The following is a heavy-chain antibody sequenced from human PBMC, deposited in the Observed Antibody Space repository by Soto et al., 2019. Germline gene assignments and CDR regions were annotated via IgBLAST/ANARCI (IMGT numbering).Heavy chain of an antibody. CDR1: GYTFASYY. J-gene: IGHJ5*02. CDR2: INPSGGGA. V-gene: IGHV1-46*03. D-gene: IGHD3-10*01. Sequence: QVQLVQSGAEVKKPGASVKVSCKASGYTFASYYLHWVRQAPGQGLEWMGIINPSGGGASYAQKFQGRVTMTRDTSTSTVYMELSSLRSEDTAVYYCARDLYASGSYRVNWFDPWGQGTLVTVSS. CDR3: ARDLYASGSYRVNWFDP.